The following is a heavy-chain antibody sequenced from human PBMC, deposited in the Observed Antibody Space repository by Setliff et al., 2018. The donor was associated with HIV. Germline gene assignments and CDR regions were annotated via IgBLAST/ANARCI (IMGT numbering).Heavy chain of an antibody. CDR1: GDSIGSNTFY. V-gene: IGHV4-39*01. Sequence: SETLSLTCSVYGDSIGSNTFYWGWLRQPPGKEPEWIGSIDHSGNTYYYPSLKSRVTMSVDTSKNQFSLRLSSVTATDTAVYYCARHRASSSGFPLDFWGQGILVTVSS. D-gene: IGHD6-6*01. CDR3: ARHRASSSGFPLDF. J-gene: IGHJ4*02. CDR2: IDHSGNT.